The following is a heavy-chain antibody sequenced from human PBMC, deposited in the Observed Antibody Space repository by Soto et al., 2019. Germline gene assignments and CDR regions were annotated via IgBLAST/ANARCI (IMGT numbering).Heavy chain of an antibody. CDR3: ARHGRVMFNYYGMDV. V-gene: IGHV5-10-1*01. J-gene: IGHJ6*02. D-gene: IGHD1-26*01. Sequence: RGESLKISCKGSGYSFTSYWISWVRQMHGKGLEWMGRIDPSDSYTNYSPSFQGHVTISADKSISTAYLQWSSLKASDTATYYCARHGRVMFNYYGMDVWGQGTTVTVSS. CDR1: GYSFTSYW. CDR2: IDPSDSYT.